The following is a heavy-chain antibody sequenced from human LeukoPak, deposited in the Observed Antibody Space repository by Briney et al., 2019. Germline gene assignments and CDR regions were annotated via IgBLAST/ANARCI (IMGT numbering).Heavy chain of an antibody. CDR3: ARVTGYMIEDYFDY. Sequence: SQTLSLTCAVSGGSINSGGYSWSWIRQPPGKGLEWIGYISSTGSTYYNLSLKSRLSISSDTSKNQFSLKLSSVTAADTAVYYCARVTGYMIEDYFDYWGQGTLVTVSS. CDR2: ISSTGST. D-gene: IGHD3-22*01. CDR1: GGSINSGGYS. J-gene: IGHJ4*02. V-gene: IGHV4-30-4*07.